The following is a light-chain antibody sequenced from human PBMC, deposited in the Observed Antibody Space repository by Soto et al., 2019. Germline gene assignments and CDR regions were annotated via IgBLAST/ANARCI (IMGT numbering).Light chain of an antibody. CDR2: EAS. CDR3: QQYDNVPLT. J-gene: IGKJ4*01. Sequence: DIQMTQSPSSLSASVGDRVTITCQASQDITNDLNWYQQKPGKAPKVLIYEASNLETGGPSRFSGSGSRKDFTFTISSTQPEAIATYFCQQYDNVPLTFGGGTKVEIK. V-gene: IGKV1-33*01. CDR1: QDITND.